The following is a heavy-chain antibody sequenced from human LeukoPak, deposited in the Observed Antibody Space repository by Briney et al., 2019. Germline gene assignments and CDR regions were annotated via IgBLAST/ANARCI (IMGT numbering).Heavy chain of an antibody. V-gene: IGHV1-46*01. CDR2: INPSGGST. D-gene: IGHD5-12*01. Sequence: ASVKVSCKASGYTFTSYYMHWVRQAPGQGLEWMGTINPSGGSTSYAQKFQGRVTMTRDTSTSTVYMELSSLRPEDTAVYYCARVWDSSGYDYSFDYWGQGTLVTVSS. CDR3: ARVWDSSGYDYSFDY. CDR1: GYTFTSYY. J-gene: IGHJ4*02.